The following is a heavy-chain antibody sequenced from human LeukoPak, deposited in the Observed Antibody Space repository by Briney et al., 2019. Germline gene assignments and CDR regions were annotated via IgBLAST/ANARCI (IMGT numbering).Heavy chain of an antibody. D-gene: IGHD3-16*01. J-gene: IGHJ6*03. CDR3: AVGATHYYMDA. V-gene: IGHV4-59*08. CDR2: IYYSGNT. Sequence: SETLSLTCTVSGGSIRGYYWSWVRQPPGKGLEWVAYIYYSGNTNYNPSLKSRVTISLDTSKNQFSLKQSSVTAADTAVYYCAVGATHYYMDAWGKGTTVTVSS. CDR1: GGSIRGYY.